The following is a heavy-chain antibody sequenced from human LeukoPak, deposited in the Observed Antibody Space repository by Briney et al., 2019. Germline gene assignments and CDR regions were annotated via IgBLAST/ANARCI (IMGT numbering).Heavy chain of an antibody. CDR3: AREGSNYYYDSSGYLNWLDP. Sequence: SETLSLTCTVSGGSISSYYWSWIRQPAGKGLEWIGRIYTSGSTNYNPSLKSRVTMSVDTSKNQFSLKLSSVTAADTAVYYCAREGSNYYYDSSGYLNWLDPWGQGTLVTVSS. V-gene: IGHV4-4*07. D-gene: IGHD3-22*01. CDR2: IYTSGST. CDR1: GGSISSYY. J-gene: IGHJ5*02.